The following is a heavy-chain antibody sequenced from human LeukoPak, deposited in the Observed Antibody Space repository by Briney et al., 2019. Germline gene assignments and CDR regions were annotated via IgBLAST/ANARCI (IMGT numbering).Heavy chain of an antibody. Sequence: GGSLRLSCAASGVTFSSYAMHWGRQAPGKGVERVAVISYDVSNKYYAASVKGPFTISIDNSKNTLYLQMNSLRAEDTAVYYCARGYCSGGSCHFDYWGQGTLVTVSS. V-gene: IGHV3-30*04. CDR1: GVTFSSYA. D-gene: IGHD2-15*01. J-gene: IGHJ4*02. CDR2: ISYDVSNK. CDR3: ARGYCSGGSCHFDY.